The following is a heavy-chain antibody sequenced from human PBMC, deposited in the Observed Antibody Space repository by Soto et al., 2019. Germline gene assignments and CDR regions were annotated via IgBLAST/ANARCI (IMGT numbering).Heavy chain of an antibody. CDR1: GYTFITYG. CDR2: MSAYNGNT. Sequence: GASVKVSCKASGYTFITYGISWVRQAPGQGLEWMGWMSAYNGNTNYAQKLQDRVTLTTDTSTSTAYMELTSLRSNDTAIYYCAMVDVYVTPSPQDVWGQGTTVTVSS. CDR3: AMVDVYVTPSPQDV. J-gene: IGHJ6*02. D-gene: IGHD3-16*01. V-gene: IGHV1-18*01.